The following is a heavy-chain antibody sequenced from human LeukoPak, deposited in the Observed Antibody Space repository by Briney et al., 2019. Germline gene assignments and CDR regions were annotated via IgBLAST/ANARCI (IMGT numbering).Heavy chain of an antibody. CDR2: MNPNSGNT. CDR3: ATNILVRDIINWFDP. CDR1: GYTFTSYD. J-gene: IGHJ5*02. V-gene: IGHV1-8*01. D-gene: IGHD3-10*01. Sequence: ASVKVSCKASGYTFTSYDIKWVRQATGQGLEWMGWMNPNSGNTGYAQKFQGRVTMTRNTSISTAYMELSSLRYDDTAVYYCATNILVRDIINWFDPWGQGTLVTVSS.